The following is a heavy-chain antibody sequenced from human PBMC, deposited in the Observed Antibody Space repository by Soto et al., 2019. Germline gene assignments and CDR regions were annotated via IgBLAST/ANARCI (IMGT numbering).Heavy chain of an antibody. CDR3: ASPRIPYYDSSGYYLYSFDY. J-gene: IGHJ4*02. CDR1: GGTFSSYA. D-gene: IGHD3-22*01. Sequence: QVQLVQSGAEVKKPGSSVKVSCKASGGTFSSYAISWVRQAPGQGLEWMGGIIPIFGTAHYAQKLQGRVTITADESTSTAYMELSSLRSEDTAVYYCASPRIPYYDSSGYYLYSFDYWGQGTLVTVSS. V-gene: IGHV1-69*01. CDR2: IIPIFGTA.